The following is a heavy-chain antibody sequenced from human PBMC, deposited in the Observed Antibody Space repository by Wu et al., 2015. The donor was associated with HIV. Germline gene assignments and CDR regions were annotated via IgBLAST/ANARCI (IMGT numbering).Heavy chain of an antibody. CDR2: ISAYNDNT. D-gene: IGHD2-8*01. CDR1: GYTFISYG. Sequence: QVHLVQSGTEVKKPGASVKVSCKASGYTFISYGINWVRQAPGQGLEWMGWISAYNDNTNYVQKLQGRVTMTTDASTRTAYMELTSLTSDDTAVYYCARGGHCTDGVCYHFEFWGQGTLITVSS. V-gene: IGHV1-18*01. CDR3: ARGGHCTDGVCYHFEF. J-gene: IGHJ4*02.